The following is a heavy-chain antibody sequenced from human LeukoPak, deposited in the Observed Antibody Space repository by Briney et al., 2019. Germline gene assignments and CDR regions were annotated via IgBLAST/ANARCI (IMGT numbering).Heavy chain of an antibody. V-gene: IGHV3-23*01. J-gene: IGHJ4*02. CDR3: AKSFYYDSSGYYPLYYFDY. D-gene: IGHD3-22*01. CDR2: ITGSGGST. CDR1: GFTFSSNA. Sequence: GGSLRLSCAASGFTFSSNAMSWVRKAPGKGLEWVSAITGSGGSTYYADSVKGRFTISRDSSKNTLYLQMNSLRAEDTAVYYCAKSFYYDSSGYYPLYYFDYWGQGTLVTVSS.